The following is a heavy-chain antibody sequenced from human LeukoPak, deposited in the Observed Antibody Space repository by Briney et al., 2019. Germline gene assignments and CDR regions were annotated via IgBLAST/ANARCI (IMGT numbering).Heavy chain of an antibody. Sequence: SETLSLTCTVSGGSISSYYWSWIRQPPGKGLEWIGYIYYSGSTNYNPSLKSRVTISVDTSKNQFSLKLSSVTAADTAVYYCARAQPSLYTYNDYWGQGTLVTVSS. V-gene: IGHV4-59*01. CDR3: ARAQPSLYTYNDY. D-gene: IGHD5-18*01. CDR1: GGSISSYY. J-gene: IGHJ4*02. CDR2: IYYSGST.